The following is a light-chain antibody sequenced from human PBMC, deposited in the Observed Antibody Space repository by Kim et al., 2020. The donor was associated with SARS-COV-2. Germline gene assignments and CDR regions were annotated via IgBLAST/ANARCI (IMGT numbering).Light chain of an antibody. V-gene: IGLV3-21*04. CDR1: NIGSKS. CDR2: YDS. Sequence: SYELTQPPSVSVAPGKTARITCGGNNIGSKSVHWYQQKPGQAPVLVIYYDSDRPSGIPERFSGSNSGNTATLTISRVEAGDEADCYCQVWDSSSVRVVFGGGTQRTVL. CDR3: QVWDSSSVRVV. J-gene: IGLJ2*01.